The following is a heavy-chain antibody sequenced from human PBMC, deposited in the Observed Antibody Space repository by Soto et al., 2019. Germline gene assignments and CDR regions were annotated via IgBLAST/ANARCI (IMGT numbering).Heavy chain of an antibody. CDR1: GGSISPYY. CDR2: IYASGST. Sequence: SETLSLTCCVSGGSISPYYCSWSRQPAGKGLEWIGRIYASGSTNYNPSLKSRVTMSVATSKNQFSLKLTSVTAADTATYYCARGGMVIIPTATAFDYWGQGTLVTVSS. D-gene: IGHD1-1*01. CDR3: ARGGMVIIPTATAFDY. J-gene: IGHJ4*02. V-gene: IGHV4-4*07.